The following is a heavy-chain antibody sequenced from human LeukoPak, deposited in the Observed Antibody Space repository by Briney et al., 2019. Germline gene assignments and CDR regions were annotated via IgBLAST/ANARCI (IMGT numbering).Heavy chain of an antibody. CDR2: IKQDGSEK. V-gene: IGHV3-7*01. D-gene: IGHD3-22*01. CDR3: ARVRGYYDSSGYYSP. CDR1: GFTFSSFW. J-gene: IGHJ5*02. Sequence: GGSLRLSCAASGFTFSSFWMSWVRQAPGKGLEWVANIKQDGSEKYYVDSVKGRFTISRDNAKDSLYLQMNSLKAEDTAVYYCARVRGYYDSSGYYSPWGQGTLVTDSS.